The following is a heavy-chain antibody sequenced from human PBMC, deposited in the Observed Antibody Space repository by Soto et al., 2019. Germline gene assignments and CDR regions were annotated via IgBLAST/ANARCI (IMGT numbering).Heavy chain of an antibody. D-gene: IGHD2-2*01. V-gene: IGHV4-34*01. J-gene: IGHJ6*03. CDR2: INHSGST. CDR3: ARGRLDDIVVVPAARPYYMDV. Sequence: SETLSLTCAVYGGSFSGYYWSWIRQPPGKGLEWIGEINHSGSTNYNPSLKSRVTISVDTSKNQFSLKLSSVTAADTAVYYCARGRLDDIVVVPAARPYYMDVWGKGTTVTVSS. CDR1: GGSFSGYY.